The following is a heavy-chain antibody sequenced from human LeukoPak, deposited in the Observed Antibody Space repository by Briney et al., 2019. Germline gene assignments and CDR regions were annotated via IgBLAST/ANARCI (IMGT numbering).Heavy chain of an antibody. CDR2: ISAYNGNT. Sequence: ASVKVSCKASDYTFSTYGITWVRQAPGQGLEWMGWISAYNGNTNYEQKLQGRVTMTTDTSTSTAYMELRSLRSDDTAVYYCARDAGSSWGNYYYYMDVWGKGTTVTVSS. J-gene: IGHJ6*03. CDR1: DYTFSTYG. D-gene: IGHD6-13*01. CDR3: ARDAGSSWGNYYYYMDV. V-gene: IGHV1-18*01.